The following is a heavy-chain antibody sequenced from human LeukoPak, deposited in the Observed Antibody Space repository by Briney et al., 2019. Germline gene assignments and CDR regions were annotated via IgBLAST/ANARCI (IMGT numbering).Heavy chain of an antibody. D-gene: IGHD2-2*01. J-gene: IGHJ4*02. CDR3: ARRFCSSTSCPGGFDY. Sequence: PSETLSLSCTVSGGSISSYYWSWIRRPPGKGLEWIGYIYYSGSTNYNPSLKSRVTISVDTSKNQFSLKLSSVTAADTAVYYCARRFCSSTSCPGGFDYWGQGTLVTVSS. CDR1: GGSISSYY. CDR2: IYYSGST. V-gene: IGHV4-59*01.